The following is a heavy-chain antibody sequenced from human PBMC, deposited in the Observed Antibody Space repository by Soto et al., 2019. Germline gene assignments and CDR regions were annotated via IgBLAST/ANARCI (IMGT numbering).Heavy chain of an antibody. CDR2: INWSGSST. CDR3: ARDGGVEVAVDASDI. CDR1: GFTFEDHG. J-gene: IGHJ3*02. Sequence: EVQLVESGGGVVRPRGSLRVSCAASGFTFEDHGMTWVRQAPGKGLEWVAEINWSGSSTSYADSVKGRYTISRDNAKNSLYLQINSLRAEDTALYFCARDGGVEVAVDASDIWGQGTMVTVSS. V-gene: IGHV3-20*04. D-gene: IGHD6-19*01.